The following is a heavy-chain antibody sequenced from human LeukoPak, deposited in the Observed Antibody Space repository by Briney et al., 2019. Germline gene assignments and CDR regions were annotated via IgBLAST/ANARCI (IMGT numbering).Heavy chain of an antibody. V-gene: IGHV3-48*03. CDR1: GFTFSSYE. CDR3: ATLTVTTVGSSVRQV. Sequence: QSGGSLRLSCAASGFTFSSYEMNWVRQAPGKGLEWVSYISSSGSTIYYADSVKGRFTISRDNAKNSLNLQMNSLRAEDTAVYYCATLTVTTVGSSVRQVWGQGTLVTVSS. D-gene: IGHD4-17*01. J-gene: IGHJ4*02. CDR2: ISSSGSTI.